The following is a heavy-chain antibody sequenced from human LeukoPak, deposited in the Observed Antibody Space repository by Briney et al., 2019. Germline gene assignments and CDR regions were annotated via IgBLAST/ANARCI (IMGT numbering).Heavy chain of an antibody. CDR2: IYYSGST. D-gene: IGHD5-18*01. Sequence: KPSETLSLTCTVSGASISRYYWSWIRQAPGKGLEWIAYIYYSGSTSYNPSLKSRVIISVDTSRNHFSLKLTSVTAADTAVYYCATPYSYGYNFEYWGQGTLVTVSS. CDR3: ATPYSYGYNFEY. CDR1: GASISRYY. J-gene: IGHJ4*02. V-gene: IGHV4-59*08.